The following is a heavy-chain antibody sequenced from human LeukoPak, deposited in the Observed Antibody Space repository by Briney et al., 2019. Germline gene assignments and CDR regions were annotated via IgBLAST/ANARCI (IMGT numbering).Heavy chain of an antibody. V-gene: IGHV4-39*07. Sequence: PSETLSLTCTVSGGSISSSSYYWGWIRQPPGKGLEWIGSIYYSGSTYYNLSLKSRVTISLDTSKNQFSLRLSSVTAADTAVYYCARVTNSLAFDIWGQGTMVTVSS. CDR1: GGSISSSSYY. D-gene: IGHD2-8*01. CDR3: ARVTNSLAFDI. CDR2: IYYSGST. J-gene: IGHJ3*02.